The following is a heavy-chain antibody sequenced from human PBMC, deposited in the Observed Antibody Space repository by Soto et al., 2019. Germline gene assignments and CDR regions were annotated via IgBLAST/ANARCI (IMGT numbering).Heavy chain of an antibody. CDR3: ASRFCVSAACYRASYRVFDN. Sequence: GGSLRLSCAASGLTFSGYWLSWVRQAPGKGLEWVANIKQDGSENYYVDSVRGRFTTSRDDAKNSLFLQMNSLRAEDTAVYYCASRFCVSAACYRASYRVFDNWGQGTLVTVSS. CDR2: IKQDGSEN. J-gene: IGHJ4*02. CDR1: GLTFSGYW. D-gene: IGHD2-2*01. V-gene: IGHV3-7*01.